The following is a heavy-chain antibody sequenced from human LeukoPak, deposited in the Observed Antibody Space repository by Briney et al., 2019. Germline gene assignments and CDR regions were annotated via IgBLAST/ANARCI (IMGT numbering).Heavy chain of an antibody. V-gene: IGHV4-59*01. J-gene: IGHJ4*02. CDR2: IYYSGST. Sequence: SETLSLTCTVSGGSISSYYWSWIRQPPGKGLEWIGYIYYSGSTNYNPCPKSRVTISEDTSKNQFSLKLSSVTAADTAVYYCARMGSYGPIDYWGQGTLVTVSS. CDR3: ARMGSYGPIDY. CDR1: GGSISSYY. D-gene: IGHD3-16*01.